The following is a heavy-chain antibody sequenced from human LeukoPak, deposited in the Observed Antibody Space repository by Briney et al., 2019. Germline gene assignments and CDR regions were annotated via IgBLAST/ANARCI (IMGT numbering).Heavy chain of an antibody. J-gene: IGHJ2*01. Sequence: GGSLRLSCVASGFTFISYEMNWVRQAPGEGLEWVSYIHNGGSSTYYADSVKGRFTISRDNGKNSLHLQMNSLRVEDTAVYYCARWTRVTSSSLWYFDLWGRGTLVTVSS. CDR3: ARWTRVTSSSLWYFDL. CDR1: GFTFISYE. D-gene: IGHD6-6*01. CDR2: IHNGGSST. V-gene: IGHV3-48*03.